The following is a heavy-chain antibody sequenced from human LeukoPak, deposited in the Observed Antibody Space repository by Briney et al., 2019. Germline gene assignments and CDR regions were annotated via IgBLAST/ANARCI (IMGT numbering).Heavy chain of an antibody. J-gene: IGHJ4*02. CDR2: FDPEDGET. Sequence: ASVKVSCKASGYTFTSYYMHWVRQAPGKGLEWMGGFDPEDGETIYAQKFQGRVTMTEDTSTDTAYMELSSLRSEDTAVYYCATQTYYYDSSGYYLFDYWGQGTLVTVSS. CDR3: ATQTYYYDSSGYYLFDY. CDR1: GYTFTSYY. D-gene: IGHD3-22*01. V-gene: IGHV1-24*01.